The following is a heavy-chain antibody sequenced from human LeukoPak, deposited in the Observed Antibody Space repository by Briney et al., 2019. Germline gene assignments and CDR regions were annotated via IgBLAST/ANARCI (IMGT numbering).Heavy chain of an antibody. V-gene: IGHV3-30*04. D-gene: IGHD3-3*01. Sequence: GRSLRLFCAASGFTFSSYAMHWVRQAPGKGLEWVAVISYDGSNKYYADSVKGRFTISRDNSKNTLYLQMNSLRAEDTAVYYCARDVERFLEWLLPVYWGQGTLVTVSS. CDR2: ISYDGSNK. CDR3: ARDVERFLEWLLPVY. J-gene: IGHJ4*02. CDR1: GFTFSSYA.